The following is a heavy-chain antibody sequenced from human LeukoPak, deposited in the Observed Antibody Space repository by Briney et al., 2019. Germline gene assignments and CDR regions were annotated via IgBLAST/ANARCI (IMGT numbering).Heavy chain of an antibody. V-gene: IGHV4-39*01. J-gene: IGHJ6*03. Sequence: SETLSLTCTVSGGSISSSSYYWGWIRQPPGKGLEWIGSIYYSGSTYYNPSLKSRVTISVDTSKNQFSLKLSSVTAADTAVYYCARHPLTTKVIYYYYYMDVWGKGTTVTISS. CDR1: GGSISSSSYY. CDR3: ARHPLTTKVIYYYYYMDV. D-gene: IGHD4-11*01. CDR2: IYYSGST.